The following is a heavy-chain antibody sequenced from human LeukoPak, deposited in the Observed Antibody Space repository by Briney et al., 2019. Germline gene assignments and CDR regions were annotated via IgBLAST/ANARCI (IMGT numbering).Heavy chain of an antibody. J-gene: IGHJ4*02. Sequence: SETLSLTCTVSGGSISSYYRSWIRQPPGKGLEWIGYIYYSGSTNYNPSLKSRVTISVDTSKNRFSLKLSSVTAADTAVYYCARAISLDYWGQGTLVTVSS. CDR3: ARAISLDY. CDR1: GGSISSYY. V-gene: IGHV4-59*01. D-gene: IGHD5-12*01. CDR2: IYYSGST.